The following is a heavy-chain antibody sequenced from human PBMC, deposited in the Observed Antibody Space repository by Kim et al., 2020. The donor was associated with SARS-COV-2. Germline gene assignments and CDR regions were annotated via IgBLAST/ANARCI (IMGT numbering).Heavy chain of an antibody. V-gene: IGHV3-30*18. J-gene: IGHJ6*02. Sequence: GGSLRLSCAASGFTFSSFGMHWVRQAPGKGLEWVAVISYDGSNKYYADSVKGRFTISRDNSKNTLYLQMNSLRAEDTAVYYCAKDPQVPKLLWFGERKFFGMDVWGQGTTVTVSS. CDR3: AKDPQVPKLLWFGERKFFGMDV. CDR2: ISYDGSNK. CDR1: GFTFSSFG. D-gene: IGHD3-10*01.